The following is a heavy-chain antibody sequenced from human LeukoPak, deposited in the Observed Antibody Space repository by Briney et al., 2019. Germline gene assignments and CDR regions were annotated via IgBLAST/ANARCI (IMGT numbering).Heavy chain of an antibody. D-gene: IGHD4-11*01. J-gene: IGHJ4*02. CDR1: GFTFSDYA. V-gene: IGHV3-48*03. CDR2: ISSSATNI. CDR3: ARLTRTVAEDY. Sequence: PGGSLRLSCAASGFTFSDYAMNWVRQAPGKGLEWISFISSSATNIFYPDSVKGRFTISRDNAKNSLYLQMNSLRAEDTAVYYCARLTRTVAEDYWGQGTLVTVSS.